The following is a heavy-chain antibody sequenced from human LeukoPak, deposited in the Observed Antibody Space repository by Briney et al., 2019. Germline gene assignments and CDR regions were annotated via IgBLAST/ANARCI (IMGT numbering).Heavy chain of an antibody. CDR3: ARDRGRYSMVRGSSIPYWYCDL. J-gene: IGHJ2*01. CDR1: GGPKSIYY. Sequence: SDTLSLTCTVSGGPKSIYYWLWIRDPPEKAVEWIGYKYYSRSNNYIPSLNSRVTISVGTSKNQFSLKLSSVTAADTAVYYCARDRGRYSMVRGSSIPYWYCDLWGRGTRDTVSS. CDR2: KYYSRSN. D-gene: IGHD3-10*01. V-gene: IGHV4-59*13.